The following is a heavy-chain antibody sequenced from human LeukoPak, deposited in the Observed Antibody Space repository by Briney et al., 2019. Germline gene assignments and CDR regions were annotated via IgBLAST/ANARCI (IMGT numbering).Heavy chain of an antibody. J-gene: IGHJ4*02. CDR2: ISSSSSYI. Sequence: GGSLRLSCAASGFTFSRYRMNWVRQAPGKGLEWVSSISSSSSYIYYADSVKGRFTISRDNAKNSLYLQMNSLRAEDTAVYYCVRAPGPAAPFDYWGQGILVTVSP. V-gene: IGHV3-21*01. CDR1: GFTFSRYR. D-gene: IGHD2-2*01. CDR3: VRAPGPAAPFDY.